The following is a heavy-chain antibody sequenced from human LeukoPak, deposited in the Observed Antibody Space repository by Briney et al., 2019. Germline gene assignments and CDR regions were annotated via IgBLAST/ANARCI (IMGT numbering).Heavy chain of an antibody. CDR3: ARGEGDGYKPTLYYFDY. V-gene: IGHV1-2*02. Sequence: ASVKVSCKASGYTFTGYYMHWVRQAPGQGLEWMGWINPNSGGTNYAQKFQGRVTMTRDTSISTAYMELSRLRSDDTAVYYYARGEGDGYKPTLYYFDYWGQGTLVTVSS. CDR1: GYTFTGYY. J-gene: IGHJ4*02. CDR2: INPNSGGT. D-gene: IGHD5-24*01.